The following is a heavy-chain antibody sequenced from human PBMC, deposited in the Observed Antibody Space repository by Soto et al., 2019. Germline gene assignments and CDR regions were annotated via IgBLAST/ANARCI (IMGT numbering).Heavy chain of an antibody. D-gene: IGHD4-17*01. J-gene: IGHJ5*02. V-gene: IGHV4-30-2*01. Sequence: PSETLSLTCAVSGGSISSGGYSWSWIRQPPGKGLEWIGYIYHSGSTYYNPSLKSRVTISVDRSKNQFSLKLSSVTAADTAVYYCARAGLGDYGEYNWFDPWGQGTLVTVSS. CDR2: IYHSGST. CDR3: ARAGLGDYGEYNWFDP. CDR1: GGSISSGGYS.